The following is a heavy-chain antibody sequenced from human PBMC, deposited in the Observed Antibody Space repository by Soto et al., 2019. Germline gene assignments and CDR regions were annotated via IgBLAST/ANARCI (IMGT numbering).Heavy chain of an antibody. J-gene: IGHJ6*02. Sequence: GGSLRLSCAASGFTFISYSINFGRHSPFKGLEWFSYITSDSSTISYADSVKGRFTVSRDNAKNSLYLQMNSLRDEDTAVYYCARVGRGVYGMDVWGQGTSVTVSS. CDR2: ITSDSSTI. V-gene: IGHV3-48*02. D-gene: IGHD2-8*01. CDR3: ARVGRGVYGMDV. CDR1: GFTFISYS.